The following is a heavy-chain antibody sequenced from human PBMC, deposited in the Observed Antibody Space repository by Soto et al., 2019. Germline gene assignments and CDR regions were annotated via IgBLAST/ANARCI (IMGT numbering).Heavy chain of an antibody. CDR3: ARRLHDYDSSGHTLLFDY. V-gene: IGHV4-39*01. J-gene: IGHJ4*02. Sequence: SETLSLTCTVSGGSVSSNSYSWGWIRQSPGKGLEWIGIIYSTENTYYHPSLLSRVTISADTSMNEFSLRLSSVTAADTAVYYCARRLHDYDSSGHTLLFDYWGQGILVTVS. D-gene: IGHD3-22*01. CDR2: IYSTENT. CDR1: GGSVSSNSYS.